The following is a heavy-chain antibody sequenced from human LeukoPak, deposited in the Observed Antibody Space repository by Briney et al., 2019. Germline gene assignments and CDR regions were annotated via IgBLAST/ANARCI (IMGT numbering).Heavy chain of an antibody. CDR3: ATGLIAFDAFDI. J-gene: IGHJ3*02. CDR1: GYTFTSYA. V-gene: IGHV1-3*03. CDR2: INAGNGNT. Sequence: ASVKVSCKASGYTFTSYAMHWVRQAPGQRLEWMGWINAGNGNTKYSQEFQGRVTITRDTSASTAYMELSSLRAEDTAVYYCATGLIAFDAFDIWGQGTMVTVSS.